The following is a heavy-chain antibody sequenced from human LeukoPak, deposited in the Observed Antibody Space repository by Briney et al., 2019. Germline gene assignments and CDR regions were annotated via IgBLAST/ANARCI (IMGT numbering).Heavy chain of an antibody. J-gene: IGHJ5*02. Sequence: ASVKVSCKASGYTFTSYGISWARQAPGQGLEWMGWISAYNGNTNYAQKLQGRVTMTTDTSTSTAYMELRSLRSDDTAVYYCARDRGYSGYGWFDPWGQGTLVTVPS. CDR3: ARDRGYSGYGWFDP. CDR1: GYTFTSYG. D-gene: IGHD5-12*01. CDR2: ISAYNGNT. V-gene: IGHV1-18*01.